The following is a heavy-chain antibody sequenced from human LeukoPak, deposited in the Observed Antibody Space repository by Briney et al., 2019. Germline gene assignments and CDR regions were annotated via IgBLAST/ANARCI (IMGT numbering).Heavy chain of an antibody. V-gene: IGHV3-23*01. CDR3: VKGACSSGCSGNH. Sequence: GGSLRLSCAASGIAFSDSAMYWVRQAPGKGLECVSVITDSYNTYYGDSVKGRFTVSRDSSRKTLFLQMNSLRVDDTALYCCVKGACSSGCSGNHWGQGTRVIVSS. CDR1: GIAFSDSA. D-gene: IGHD6-19*01. J-gene: IGHJ5*02. CDR2: ITDSYNT.